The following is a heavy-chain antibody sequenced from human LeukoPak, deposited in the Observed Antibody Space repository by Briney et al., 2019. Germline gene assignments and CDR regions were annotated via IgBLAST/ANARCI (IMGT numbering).Heavy chain of an antibody. D-gene: IGHD3-10*01. Sequence: GGSLRLSCVASGFTLSSYNMKWVRQAPGKRLGWVSSISWRSSDIEYADSVKGRFTISRDNAKNSLYLQMNSLRAEDTAVYYCARDMVRGVIGFDYWGQGTLVTVSS. CDR2: ISWRSSDI. CDR1: GFTLSSYN. J-gene: IGHJ4*02. CDR3: ARDMVRGVIGFDY. V-gene: IGHV3-21*01.